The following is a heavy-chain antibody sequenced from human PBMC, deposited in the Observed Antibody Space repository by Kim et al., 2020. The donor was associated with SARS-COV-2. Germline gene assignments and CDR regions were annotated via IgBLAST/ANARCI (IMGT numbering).Heavy chain of an antibody. Sequence: PSLKSRVTISVATSKSQFSLKLSSVTAADTAVYYCARDGTGVAVAGRFDYWGQGTLVTVSS. J-gene: IGHJ4*02. D-gene: IGHD6-19*01. CDR3: ARDGTGVAVAGRFDY. V-gene: IGHV4-39*07.